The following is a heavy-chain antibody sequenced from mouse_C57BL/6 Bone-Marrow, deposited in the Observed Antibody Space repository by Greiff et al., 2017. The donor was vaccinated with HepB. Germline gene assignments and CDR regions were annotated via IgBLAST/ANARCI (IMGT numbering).Heavy chain of an antibody. J-gene: IGHJ3*01. CDR1: GYTFTDYY. V-gene: IGHV1-19*01. CDR3: ARGGYGSSPAWFAY. Sequence: VQLQQSGPVLVKPGASVKMSCKASGYTFTDYYMNWVKQSHGKSLEWIGVINPYNGGTSYNQKFKGKATLTVDKSSSTAYMELNSLTSEDSAVYYCARGGYGSSPAWFAYWGQGTLVTVSA. CDR2: INPYNGGT. D-gene: IGHD1-1*01.